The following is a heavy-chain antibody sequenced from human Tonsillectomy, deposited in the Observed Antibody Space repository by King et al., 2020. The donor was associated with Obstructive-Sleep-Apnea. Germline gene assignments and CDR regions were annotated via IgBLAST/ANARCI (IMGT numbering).Heavy chain of an antibody. CDR3: ASVSKCSGGSCYSRYYYYYGMDV. Sequence: VQLQESGPGLVKPSQTLSLTCTVSGGSISSGGYYWSWIRQHPGKGLEWIGYIYYSGSTYYNPSLKSRVTISVDTSKNQFSLKLSSVTAADTAVYYCASVSKCSGGSCYSRYYYYYGMDVWGQGTTVTVSS. CDR1: GGSISSGGYY. CDR2: IYYSGST. V-gene: IGHV4-31*03. D-gene: IGHD2-15*01. J-gene: IGHJ6*02.